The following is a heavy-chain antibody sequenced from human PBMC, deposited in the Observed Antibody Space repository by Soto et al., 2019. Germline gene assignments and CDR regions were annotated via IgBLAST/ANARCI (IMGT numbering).Heavy chain of an antibody. D-gene: IGHD2-15*01. CDR2: IYYSGST. J-gene: IGHJ4*02. CDR1: GGSISSGGYY. CDR3: ARNRLSSGYCSGGSCYAPYFDY. V-gene: IGHV4-31*03. Sequence: TSETLSLTCTVSGGSISSGGYYWSWIRQHPGKGLEWIGYIYYSGSTYYNPSLKSRVTISVDTSKNQFSLKLSSVTAADTAVYYCARNRLSSGYCSGGSCYAPYFDYWGQGTLVTVSS.